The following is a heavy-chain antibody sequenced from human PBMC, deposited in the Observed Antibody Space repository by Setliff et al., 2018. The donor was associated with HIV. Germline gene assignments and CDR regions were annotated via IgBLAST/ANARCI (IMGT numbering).Heavy chain of an antibody. CDR3: ARVPLAGIGRANYHFDY. Sequence: GSLRLSCAASGFTFSDHYMDWVRQAPGKGLEWVGRTRDKPNSYTTEYAASVKGRFTISRDDSKNSLYLQMNSLKTEDTAVYYCARVPLAGIGRANYHFDYWGQGTLVTVSS. D-gene: IGHD3-10*01. CDR1: GFTFSDHY. J-gene: IGHJ4*02. CDR2: TRDKPNSYTT. V-gene: IGHV3-72*01.